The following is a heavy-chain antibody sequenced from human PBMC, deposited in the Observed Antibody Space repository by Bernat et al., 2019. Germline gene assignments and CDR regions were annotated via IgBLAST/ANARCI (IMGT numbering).Heavy chain of an antibody. CDR1: GYSFSTYA. CDR3: ARDHPTGSGTYGMDV. D-gene: IGHD3-10*01. CDR2: INEVNGNP. J-gene: IGHJ6*02. Sequence: QVQLVQSGAEVKKSGTSVTVSSKASGYSFSTYAMHWVRQAPGQTLDWMGWINEVNGNPNYSEKFQGRLTICRDTSASTAYMELRSLTSEDTAVYYCARDHPTGSGTYGMDVWGRGATVIVSS. V-gene: IGHV1-3*01.